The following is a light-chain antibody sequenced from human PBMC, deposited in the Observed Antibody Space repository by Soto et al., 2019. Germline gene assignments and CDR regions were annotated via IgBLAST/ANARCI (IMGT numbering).Light chain of an antibody. CDR2: DVN. Sequence: QSALTQPASVSGSPGQSVTISCTGSSSDIGAYNFVSWYQQHPGKAPKLMIYDVNVRPSGISYRFSGSKSGNTASLTISGLQAEDEAAYYCTSFATNSPVVFGGGTKVTVL. CDR1: SSDIGAYNF. CDR3: TSFATNSPVV. V-gene: IGLV2-14*03. J-gene: IGLJ2*01.